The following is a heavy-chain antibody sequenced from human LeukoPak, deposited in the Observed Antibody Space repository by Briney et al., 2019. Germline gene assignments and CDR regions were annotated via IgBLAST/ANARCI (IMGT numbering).Heavy chain of an antibody. CDR2: INHGGST. D-gene: IGHD3-3*01. CDR1: GGSFSGYY. J-gene: IGHJ4*02. V-gene: IGHV4-34*01. Sequence: PSETLSLTCAVYGGSFSGYYWRRIRQPPGKGLEWIGEINHGGSTNYNPSLKSRVTISVDTSKNQFYLKLSSVTAADTAVYYCARGGQFVTIFGVALDYWGQGTLVTVSS. CDR3: ARGGQFVTIFGVALDY.